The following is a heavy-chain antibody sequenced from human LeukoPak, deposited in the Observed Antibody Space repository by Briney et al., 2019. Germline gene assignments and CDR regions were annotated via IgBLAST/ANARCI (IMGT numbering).Heavy chain of an antibody. CDR1: GYTFTSYA. CDR2: INAGNGNT. CDR3: ARGQPSSGPVAYFDY. J-gene: IGHJ4*02. V-gene: IGHV1-3*01. Sequence: ASVKVSCKASGYTFTSYAMHWVRQAPGQRLGWMGWINAGNGNTRYSQKFQGRVTITRDTSASTAYMELSSLRSEDTAVYYCARGQPSSGPVAYFDYWGQGTLVTVSS. D-gene: IGHD6-19*01.